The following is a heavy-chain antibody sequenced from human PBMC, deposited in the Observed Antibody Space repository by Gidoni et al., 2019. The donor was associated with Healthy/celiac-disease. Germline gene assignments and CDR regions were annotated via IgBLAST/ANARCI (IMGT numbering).Heavy chain of an antibody. J-gene: IGHJ4*02. CDR2: INHSGST. D-gene: IGHD4-17*01. CDR1: GGSFSGYY. Sequence: QVQLQQWGAGLLKPSETLSLNCAVYGGSFSGYYWSWIRQPPGKGLEWIGEINHSGSTNYNPSLKSRVTISVDTSKNQFSLKLSSVTAADTAVYYCARVMGYYGGYWGQGTLVTVSS. V-gene: IGHV4-34*01. CDR3: ARVMGYYGGY.